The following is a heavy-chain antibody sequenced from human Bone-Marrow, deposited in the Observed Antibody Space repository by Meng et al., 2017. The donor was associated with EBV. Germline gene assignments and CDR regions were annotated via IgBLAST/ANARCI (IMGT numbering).Heavy chain of an antibody. Sequence: DEELVEWGGGLVKPGGSLRLSGAASGFTFRKAWMSWVRQAPGKGLEWVGRVKSQADGGTTDYTAAVRGRFTISRDDSRNMLYLQINSLQIEDSALYYCATESTTFEYWGLGTLVTVSS. V-gene: IGHV3-15*01. CDR1: GFTFRKAW. CDR3: ATESTTFEY. D-gene: IGHD1-1*01. CDR2: VKSQADGGTT. J-gene: IGHJ4*02.